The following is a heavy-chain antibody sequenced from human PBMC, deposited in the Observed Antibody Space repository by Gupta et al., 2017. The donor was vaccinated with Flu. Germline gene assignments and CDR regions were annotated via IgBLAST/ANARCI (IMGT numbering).Heavy chain of an antibody. D-gene: IGHD3-9*01. CDR3: ASSTYYDILTGYYYYGMDV. CDR2: IYYSGST. V-gene: IGHV4-59*01. Sequence: QVQLQESGPGLVKPSETLSLTCTVSGGSISSYYWSWIRQPPGKGLEWIGYIYYSGSTNYNPSLKRRVTISVDTSKNQFSLKLSSVTAADTAVYYCASSTYYDILTGYYYYGMDVWGQGTTVTVSS. CDR1: GGSISSYY. J-gene: IGHJ6*02.